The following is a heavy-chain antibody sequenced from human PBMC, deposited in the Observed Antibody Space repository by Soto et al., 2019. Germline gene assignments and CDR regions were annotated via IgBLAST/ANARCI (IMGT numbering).Heavy chain of an antibody. Sequence: QVQLVQSGAEVKNPGSSVTVSCKASGGTFSSYTSSWVRQAPGQGLEWMGRIIPILVIANYAQKFQGRVTITADQSPSEGYSAVGRLRSEDTAVYYCARAKDRVTDHYSCYLDIWGNGTTVTVS. V-gene: IGHV1-69*02. CDR1: GGTFSSYT. CDR3: ARAKDRVTDHYSCYLDI. J-gene: IGHJ6*03. CDR2: IIPILVIA.